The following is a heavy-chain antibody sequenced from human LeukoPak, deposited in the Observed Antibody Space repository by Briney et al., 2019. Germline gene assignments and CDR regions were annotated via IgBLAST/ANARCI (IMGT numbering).Heavy chain of an antibody. D-gene: IGHD6-19*01. Sequence: SETLSLTCTVSGGSISSYYWSWIRQPPGKGLEWIGYIYYSGSTNYNPSLKSRVTISVDTSKNQFSLKLSSVTAADTAVYYCASSGGTGFDFDYWGQGTLVTVSS. CDR2: IYYSGST. CDR1: GGSISSYY. CDR3: ASSGGTGFDFDY. J-gene: IGHJ4*02. V-gene: IGHV4-59*01.